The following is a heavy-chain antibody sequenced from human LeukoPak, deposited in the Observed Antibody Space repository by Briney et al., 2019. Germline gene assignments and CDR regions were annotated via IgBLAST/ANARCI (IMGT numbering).Heavy chain of an antibody. Sequence: SETPSLTCTVSGGSISSSSYYWGWIRQPPGKGLEWIGTIYYTGTTYYNPSLESRITISVDTSKNQFSLKLTSVTAADTAVYFCARGLGPFDDWGQGTLVTVSS. V-gene: IGHV4-39*01. CDR2: IYYTGTT. D-gene: IGHD3/OR15-3a*01. CDR1: GGSISSSSYY. CDR3: ARGLGPFDD. J-gene: IGHJ4*02.